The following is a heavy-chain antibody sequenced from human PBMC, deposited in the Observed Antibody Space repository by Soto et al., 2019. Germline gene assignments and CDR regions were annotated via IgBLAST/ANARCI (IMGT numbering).Heavy chain of an antibody. CDR3: ERARGSSGYYYYGMDV. CDR2: ISSSSSYI. Sequence: GGSLRLSCAASGFTFSSYSMNWVRQAPGKGLEWVSSISSSSSYIYYADSVKGRFTISRDNAKNSLYLQMNSLRAEDTAVYYCERARGSSGYYYYGMDVWGQGTTVTVSS. V-gene: IGHV3-21*01. D-gene: IGHD3-22*01. J-gene: IGHJ6*02. CDR1: GFTFSSYS.